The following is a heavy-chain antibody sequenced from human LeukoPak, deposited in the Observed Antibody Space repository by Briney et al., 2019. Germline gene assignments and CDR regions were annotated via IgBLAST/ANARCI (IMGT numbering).Heavy chain of an antibody. CDR3: ARDGIGYSGYAFDY. Sequence: PSETLSLTCTVSGGSISSYYWSWIRQPPGKGLEWIGYIYYSGSTNYNPSLKSRVTISVDTSKNQFSLKLSSVTAADTAVYHCARDGIGYSGYAFDYWGQGTLVTVSS. D-gene: IGHD5-12*01. V-gene: IGHV4-59*01. CDR1: GGSISSYY. J-gene: IGHJ4*02. CDR2: IYYSGST.